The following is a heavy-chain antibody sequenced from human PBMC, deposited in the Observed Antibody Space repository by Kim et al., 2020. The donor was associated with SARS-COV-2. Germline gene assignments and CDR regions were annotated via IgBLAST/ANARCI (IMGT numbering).Heavy chain of an antibody. D-gene: IGHD6-19*01. CDR1: GGSISSGSYY. V-gene: IGHV4-61*02. CDR2: IYTSGST. CDR3: ARDRVERSSGWFRGWFDP. J-gene: IGHJ5*02. Sequence: SETLSLTCTVSGGSISSGSYYWSWIRQPAGKGLEWIGRIYTSGSTNYNPSLKSRVTISVDTSKNQFSLKLSSVTAADTAVYYCARDRVERSSGWFRGWFDPWGQGTLVTVSS.